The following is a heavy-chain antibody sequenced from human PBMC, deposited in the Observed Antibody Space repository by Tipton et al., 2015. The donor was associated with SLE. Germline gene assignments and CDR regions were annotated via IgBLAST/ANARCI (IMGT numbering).Heavy chain of an antibody. J-gene: IGHJ4*02. CDR2: IQSDGSRE. D-gene: IGHD2-15*01. V-gene: IGHV3-33*05. CDR3: ARDDCPAAPCSGL. Sequence: SLRLSCAASGFTFSYYGMHWVRQAPGKGLAWVAAIQSDGSREYYGDSVKGRFTISRDNSRNTLSLQMDSLTVEDTAVYYCARDDCPAAPCSGLWGQGPLVTVSS. CDR1: GFTFSYYG.